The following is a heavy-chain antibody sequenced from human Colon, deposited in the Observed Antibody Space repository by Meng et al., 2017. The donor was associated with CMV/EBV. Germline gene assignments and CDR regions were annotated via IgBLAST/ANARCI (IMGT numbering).Heavy chain of an antibody. V-gene: IGHV3-30-3*01. CDR1: RFAFSNYA. CDR3: ASPYCRSSRCYLYYYAMDV. Sequence: GESLKISCSASRFAFSNYAMHWVRQAPGKGLEWVAVSSSAGSHAYYADSVRGRFTISRDNSKNTLYLQMNSLRAGDTAVYYRASPYCRSSRCYLYYYAMDVWGQGTTVTVSS. J-gene: IGHJ6*02. D-gene: IGHD2-2*01. CDR2: SSSAGSHA.